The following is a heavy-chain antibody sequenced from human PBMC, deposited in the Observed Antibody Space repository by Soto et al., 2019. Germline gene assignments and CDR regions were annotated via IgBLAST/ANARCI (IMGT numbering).Heavy chain of an antibody. CDR1: GGSISSHY. V-gene: IGHV4-59*11. D-gene: IGHD3-3*01. J-gene: IGHJ3*01. CDR3: GRDSYFGVVGV. Sequence: QVQLQGSGPGLVKPSETLSLTCTVSGGSISSHYLNWIRQPPGKGLEWIGYISNSGTTKFNPSLQSRVTISVDTSKNQFSLKLSSVTAADTAVYFCGRDSYFGVVGVWGQGTKVTVSS. CDR2: ISNSGTT.